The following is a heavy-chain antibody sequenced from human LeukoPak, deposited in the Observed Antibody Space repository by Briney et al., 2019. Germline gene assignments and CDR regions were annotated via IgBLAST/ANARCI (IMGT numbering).Heavy chain of an antibody. Sequence: TGGSLRLSCAASGFTFDDYGMSWVRQAPGKGLEWVSGINWNGGSTGYADSVKGRFTISRDNAKNSLYLQMNSLRAEDTALYHCARAPVSGSYYVQYYYYGMGVWGQGTTVTVSS. D-gene: IGHD1-26*01. CDR1: GFTFDDYG. J-gene: IGHJ6*02. V-gene: IGHV3-20*01. CDR3: ARAPVSGSYYVQYYYYGMGV. CDR2: INWNGGST.